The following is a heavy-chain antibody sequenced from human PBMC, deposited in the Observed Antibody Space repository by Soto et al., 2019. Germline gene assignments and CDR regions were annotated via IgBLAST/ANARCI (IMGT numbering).Heavy chain of an antibody. CDR1: GFTFSSYG. J-gene: IGHJ4*02. D-gene: IGHD6-19*01. CDR3: ARTSGYSSGCVY. Sequence: GGSLRLSCAASGFTFSSYGMHWVRQAPGKGLEWVAVIWYDGSNKYYADSVKGRFTISRDNSKNTLYLQMNSLRAEDTAVYYCARTSGYSSGCVYWGQGTLVTVSS. V-gene: IGHV3-33*01. CDR2: IWYDGSNK.